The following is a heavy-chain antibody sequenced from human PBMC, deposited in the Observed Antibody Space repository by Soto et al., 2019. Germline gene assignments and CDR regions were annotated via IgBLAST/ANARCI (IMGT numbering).Heavy chain of an antibody. CDR2: INPSGGRV. CDR3: ARGTSSGAGYDGGIFDY. D-gene: IGHD6-19*01. J-gene: IGHJ4*02. Sequence: GASVKVSCKASGYTFTYYSMNWVRQAPGQGLEWMGIINPSGGRVNFAQKFQGRLTMTSDTSTSTVYMELSSLRSEDTAVYYCARGTSSGAGYDGGIFDYWGQGTLVTVSS. V-gene: IGHV1-46*01. CDR1: GYTFTYYS.